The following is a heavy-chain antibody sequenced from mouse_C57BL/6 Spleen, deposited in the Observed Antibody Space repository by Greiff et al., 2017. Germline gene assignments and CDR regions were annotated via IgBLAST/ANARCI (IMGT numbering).Heavy chain of an antibody. CDR1: GYAFSSSW. J-gene: IGHJ2*01. Sequence: QVQLQQSGPELVQPGASVKLSCKASGYAFSSSWMNWVKQRPGKGLEWIGRIYPGDGDTNYNGKFKGKATLTADNSSSTAYMQRSSLTSEDSAVYFWARGGKYDYDEVDYWGQGTTLTVSS. CDR3: ARGGKYDYDEVDY. D-gene: IGHD2-4*01. CDR2: IYPGDGDT. V-gene: IGHV1-82*01.